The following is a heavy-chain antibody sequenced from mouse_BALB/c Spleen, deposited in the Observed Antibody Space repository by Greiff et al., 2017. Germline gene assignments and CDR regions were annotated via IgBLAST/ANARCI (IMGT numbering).Heavy chain of an antibody. CDR2: ISSGSSTI. J-gene: IGHJ4*01. CDR1: GFTFSSFG. Sequence: EVQRVESGGGLVQPGGSRKLSCAASGFTFSSFGMHWVRQAPEKGLEWVAYISSGSSTIYYADTVKGRFTISRDNPKNTLFLQMTSLRSEDTAMYYCARRNYGSIYYAMDDWGQGTSVTVSS. V-gene: IGHV5-17*02. D-gene: IGHD1-1*01. CDR3: ARRNYGSIYYAMDD.